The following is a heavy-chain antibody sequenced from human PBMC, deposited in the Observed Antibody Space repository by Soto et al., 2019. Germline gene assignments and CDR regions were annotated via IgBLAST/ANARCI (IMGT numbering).Heavy chain of an antibody. Sequence: QVQLVQSGAEVKKPGSSVKVSCKASGGTFSNYAISWVRQAPGQGLEWMGGIIPIFGTANYAQKFQGRVTITADXSXSXTYMELSSLRSEDTAVYYCARDRGPSSGYYPYWFDPWGQGTLVTVSS. V-gene: IGHV1-69*12. CDR1: GGTFSNYA. J-gene: IGHJ5*02. CDR2: IIPIFGTA. D-gene: IGHD3-22*01. CDR3: ARDRGPSSGYYPYWFDP.